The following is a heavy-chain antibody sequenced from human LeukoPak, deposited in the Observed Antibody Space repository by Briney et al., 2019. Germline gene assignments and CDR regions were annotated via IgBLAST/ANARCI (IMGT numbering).Heavy chain of an antibody. J-gene: IGHJ4*02. CDR2: MNPNSGNT. CDR1: GYTFTSYD. CDR3: ARKTIPATAIAQSDY. D-gene: IGHD2-2*02. Sequence: ASVKVSCKASGYTFTSYDINWVRQAPGQGLEWMGWMNPNSGNTGYAQKFQGRVTMTRNTSISTAYMELSSLRSEDTAVYYCARKTIPATAIAQSDYWGQGTLVTVSS. V-gene: IGHV1-8*01.